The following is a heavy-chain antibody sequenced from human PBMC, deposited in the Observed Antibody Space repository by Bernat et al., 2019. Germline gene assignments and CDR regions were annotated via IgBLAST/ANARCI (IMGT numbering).Heavy chain of an antibody. D-gene: IGHD2-21*02. CDR2: ISGSGAST. J-gene: IGHJ4*02. CDR3: AKVSNGLVTADTYCFDY. CDR1: GFTFSSYA. V-gene: IGHV3-23*01. Sequence: EVQLLESGGGLVQPGGSLRLSCAVSGFTFSSYAMSWVRQAPGEGLEWVSTISGSGASTYYADSVKGRFTISRDNSKNTLYVQMNSLRAEDTAVYYCAKVSNGLVTADTYCFDYWGEGTLVTVSS.